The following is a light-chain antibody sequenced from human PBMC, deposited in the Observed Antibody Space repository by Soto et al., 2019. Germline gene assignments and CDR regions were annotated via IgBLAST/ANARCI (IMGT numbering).Light chain of an antibody. CDR2: DDN. J-gene: IGLJ1*01. V-gene: IGLV1-51*01. Sequence: SLRTQPTSVSAARGPQFTMSCSGSISNIGGNSVSWYQHPPGTAPKLLIYDDNKRPSGIPDRFSGSKSGTSATLGITGFQTGDEADYYCRSWDSSLSAYVFGTGTKV. CDR3: RSWDSSLSAYV. CDR1: ISNIGGNS.